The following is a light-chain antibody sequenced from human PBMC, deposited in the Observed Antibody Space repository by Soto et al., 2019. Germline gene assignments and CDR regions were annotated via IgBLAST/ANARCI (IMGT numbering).Light chain of an antibody. CDR1: SSDVGSYTL. J-gene: IGLJ1*01. V-gene: IGLV2-23*02. CDR2: EVS. CDR3: WSYAGSFTYV. Sequence: QSALTQPASVSGSPGQSITISCTGSSSDVGSYTLVSCYQQHPAKVPKLMIYEVSKPPSGVSVRFSGSRSGNTASQTISGLHAEDEADYFCWSYAGSFTYVFGTGTQLTVL.